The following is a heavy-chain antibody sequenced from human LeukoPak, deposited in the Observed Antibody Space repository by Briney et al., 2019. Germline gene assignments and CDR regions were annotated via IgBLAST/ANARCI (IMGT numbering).Heavy chain of an antibody. CDR2: FDPEDGET. CDR1: GYTLTELS. J-gene: IGHJ6*03. Sequence: ASVTVSCKVSGYTLTELSMHWVRQAPGKGLEWMGGFDPEDGETIYAQKFQGRVTMTEDTSTDTAYMELSSLRSEDTAVYYCARGEMYYYGSGSYVEYYYYYMDVWGKGTTVTVSS. D-gene: IGHD3-10*01. CDR3: ARGEMYYYGSGSYVEYYYYYMDV. V-gene: IGHV1-24*01.